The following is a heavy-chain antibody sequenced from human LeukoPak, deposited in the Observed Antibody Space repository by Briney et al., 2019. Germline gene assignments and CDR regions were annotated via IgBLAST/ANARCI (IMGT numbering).Heavy chain of an antibody. CDR2: ISSSSSYI. CDR3: AREGAFYDSSGYYLSPLGY. D-gene: IGHD3-22*01. CDR1: GFTFSSYS. V-gene: IGHV3-21*01. J-gene: IGHJ4*02. Sequence: GGSLRLSCAASGFTFSSYSMNWVRQAPGKGLEWVSSISSSSSYIYYADSVKGRFTISRDNAKNSLYLQMNSLRAEDTAVYYCAREGAFYDSSGYYLSPLGYWGQGTLVTVSS.